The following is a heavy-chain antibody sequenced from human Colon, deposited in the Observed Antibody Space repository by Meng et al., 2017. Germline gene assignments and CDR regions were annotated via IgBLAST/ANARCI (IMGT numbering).Heavy chain of an antibody. D-gene: IGHD6-13*01. CDR3: ARKRTSPGTLGFDY. J-gene: IGHJ4*02. CDR2: IYPSGRT. Sequence: QVQPQESGPGLVQPSGTLSLTCAVSGDSISSGNGWTWVRQPPGKGLEWIGEIYPSGRTSSNPSLQGRVTILLDKSKNQFSLELNPVTAADTAIYFCARKRTSPGTLGFDYWGQGTLVTVSS. CDR1: GDSISSGNG. V-gene: IGHV4-4*02.